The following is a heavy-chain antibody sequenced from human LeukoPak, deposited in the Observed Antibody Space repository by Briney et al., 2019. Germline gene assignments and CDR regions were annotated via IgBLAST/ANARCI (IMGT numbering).Heavy chain of an antibody. CDR2: FDPEDGET. V-gene: IGHV1-24*01. J-gene: IGHJ6*02. CDR1: GYTLTELS. CDR3: ARGEQWLVRGYYYYGMDV. Sequence: ASVKVSCKVSGYTLTELSMHWVRQAPGKGLEWMGGFDPEDGETIYAQKFQGRVTMTEDTSTDTAYMELSSLRSEDTAVYYCARGEQWLVRGYYYYGMDVWGQGTTVTVSS. D-gene: IGHD6-19*01.